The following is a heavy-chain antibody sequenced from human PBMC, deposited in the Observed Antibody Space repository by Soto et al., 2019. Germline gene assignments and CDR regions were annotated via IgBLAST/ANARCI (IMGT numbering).Heavy chain of an antibody. CDR1: GGSISSGGYY. J-gene: IGHJ1*01. V-gene: IGHV4-31*03. D-gene: IGHD6-19*01. Sequence: SETLSLTCTVSGGSISSGGYYWSWIRQHPGKGLEWIGYIYYSGSTYYNPSLKSRVTISVDRSKNQFSLKLSSVTAADTAVYYCARGEGDSSGWSRAEYFQHWGQGTLVTVSS. CDR3: ARGEGDSSGWSRAEYFQH. CDR2: IYYSGST.